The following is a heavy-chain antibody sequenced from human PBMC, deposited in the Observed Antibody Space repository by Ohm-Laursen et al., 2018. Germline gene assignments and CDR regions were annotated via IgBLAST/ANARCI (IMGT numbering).Heavy chain of an antibody. CDR1: GYTFSNYY. D-gene: IGHD3-22*01. Sequence: ASVKVSCKASGYTFSNYYMHWVRQAPGQGLEWMGIINPNDGSTSYAQKFQGRVTMTRDTSTSTVYMDLSSLRSEDTAVYYCARDQGLFDSSGYYGYWGQGTLVTVSS. CDR2: INPNDGST. J-gene: IGHJ4*02. CDR3: ARDQGLFDSSGYYGY. V-gene: IGHV1-46*01.